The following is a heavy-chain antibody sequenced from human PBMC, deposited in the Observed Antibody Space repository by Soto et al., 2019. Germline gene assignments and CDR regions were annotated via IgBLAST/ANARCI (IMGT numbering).Heavy chain of an antibody. CDR3: ARVGRLITAAGLLDA. J-gene: IGHJ5*02. CDR2: IYYSGST. CDR1: NGSIGSYY. Sequence: SETLSLTCTISNGSIGSYYWTWIRQPPGKGLEWIGHIYYSGSTNYNPSLKSRLTLSLDTSKNQFSLRLTSVTAADTAVYYCARVGRLITAAGLLDAWGQGTLVTVSS. V-gene: IGHV4-59*01. D-gene: IGHD6-13*01.